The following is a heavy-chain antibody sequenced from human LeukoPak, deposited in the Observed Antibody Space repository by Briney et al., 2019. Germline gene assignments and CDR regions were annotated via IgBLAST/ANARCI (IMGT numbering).Heavy chain of an antibody. D-gene: IGHD3-16*01. Sequence: QPGGSLRPSCAASGFTFSSYAMTWVRQAPGKGLEWASVISGGGGGGGSTYYADSVKGRFTISRDISQNTLYLPMNSLRGEVTAVYYCAKRNYDYIWGSHFDYWGQGTLVTVSS. J-gene: IGHJ4*02. CDR1: GFTFSSYA. CDR3: AKRNYDYIWGSHFDY. V-gene: IGHV3-23*01. CDR2: ISGGGGGGGST.